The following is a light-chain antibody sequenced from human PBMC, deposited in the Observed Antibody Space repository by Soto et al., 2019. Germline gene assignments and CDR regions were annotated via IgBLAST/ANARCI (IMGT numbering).Light chain of an antibody. V-gene: IGKV1-5*01. Sequence: DIQMTQAPSTLSASVGVRVTITCRASQNINAWLAWYQQKPGKAPKLLIYDVSTLHSGVPSRFSGSASGTEFTLTISDLESDDFATYSCQKYHRYATFGQGTRVDFK. CDR2: DVS. CDR1: QNINAW. J-gene: IGKJ1*01. CDR3: QKYHRYAT.